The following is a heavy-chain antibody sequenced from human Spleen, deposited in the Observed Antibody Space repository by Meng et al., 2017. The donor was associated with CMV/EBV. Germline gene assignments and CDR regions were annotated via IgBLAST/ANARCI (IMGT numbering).Heavy chain of an antibody. D-gene: IGHD2-2*01. CDR2: MNPNSGNT. V-gene: IGHV1-8*01. CDR3: ARGQYCSRTTCFSSEYAFDI. J-gene: IGHJ3*02. CDR1: GGTLSSYT. Sequence: ASVKVSCKASGGTLSSYTLSWVRQATGQGLEWMGWMNPNSGNTGYAQKFQGTVTITRNTSISTAYMELSSLRSEDTAMYYCARGQYCSRTTCFSSEYAFDIWGRGTMVTVSS.